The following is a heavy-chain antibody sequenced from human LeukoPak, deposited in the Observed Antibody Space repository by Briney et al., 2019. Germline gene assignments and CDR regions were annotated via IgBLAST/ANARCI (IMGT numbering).Heavy chain of an antibody. Sequence: SETLSLTCTVSGGSISSSSYYWGWIRQPPGKGLEWIGSIYYSGGTYYNPSLKSRVTISVETSKNQFSLKLSSVTAAATAVYYCARQTMIVVVITSFSPDAFDIWGQGTMVTVSS. V-gene: IGHV4-39*01. CDR2: IYYSGGT. J-gene: IGHJ3*02. D-gene: IGHD3-22*01. CDR3: ARQTMIVVVITSFSPDAFDI. CDR1: GGSISSSSYY.